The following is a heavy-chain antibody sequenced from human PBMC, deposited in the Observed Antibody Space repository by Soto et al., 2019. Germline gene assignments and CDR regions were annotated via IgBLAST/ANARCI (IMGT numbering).Heavy chain of an antibody. CDR2: INAGNGNT. CDR3: ARDGDCSSTSCDNWFDP. V-gene: IGHV1-3*01. Sequence: QVQLVQSGAEVKKPGASVKVSCKASGYTFTSYAMHWVRQAPGQRLEWMGWINAGNGNTKYSQKFQGRVTITRDTSAITAYMELSSLRSEDTAVYYCARDGDCSSTSCDNWFDPWGQGTLVTVSS. J-gene: IGHJ5*02. CDR1: GYTFTSYA. D-gene: IGHD2-2*01.